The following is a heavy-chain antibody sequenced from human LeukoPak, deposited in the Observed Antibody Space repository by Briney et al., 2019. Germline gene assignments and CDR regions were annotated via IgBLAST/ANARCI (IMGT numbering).Heavy chain of an antibody. V-gene: IGHV1-2*02. Sequence: ASVKVSCKASGYTFTSYGISWVRRAPGQGLEWMGWINPNSSGTDYAQKFQGRVTMTRDTSISTAYMELSRLRSDDTAVYYCARVEMTTTTANDYWGQGTLVTVSS. CDR3: ARVEMTTTTANDY. J-gene: IGHJ4*02. D-gene: IGHD5-24*01. CDR2: INPNSSGT. CDR1: GYTFTSYG.